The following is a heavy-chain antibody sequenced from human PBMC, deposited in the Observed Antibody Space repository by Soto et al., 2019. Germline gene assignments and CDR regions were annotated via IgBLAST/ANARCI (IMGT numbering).Heavy chain of an antibody. CDR2: ISYDGSNK. Sequence: QVQLVESGGGVVQPGRSLRLSCAASGFTFSSYGMHWVRQAPGKGLEWVAVISYDGSNKYYADSVKGRCTISRDNSKNTLYLQMNSLRAEDTAVYYCAKALDYDYGDYGGDYWGQGTLVTASS. V-gene: IGHV3-30*18. CDR1: GFTFSSYG. CDR3: AKALDYDYGDYGGDY. J-gene: IGHJ4*02. D-gene: IGHD4-17*01.